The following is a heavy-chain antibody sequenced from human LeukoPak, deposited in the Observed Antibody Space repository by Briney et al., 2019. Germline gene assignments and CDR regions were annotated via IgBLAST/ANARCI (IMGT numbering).Heavy chain of an antibody. D-gene: IGHD5-18*01. CDR2: IYSGGST. V-gene: IGHV3-66*01. CDR3: ARVDTAMAYDY. Sequence: GGSLRLSCAASGFTVSSNYMSWVRQAPGKGLEWVSIIYSGGSTYYADSVKGRFTISRDNAKNSLYLQMNSLRAEDTAVYYCARVDTAMAYDYWGQGTLVTVSS. J-gene: IGHJ4*02. CDR1: GFTVSSNY.